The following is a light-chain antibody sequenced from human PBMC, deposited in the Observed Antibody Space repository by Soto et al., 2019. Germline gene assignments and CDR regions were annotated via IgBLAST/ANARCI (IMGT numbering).Light chain of an antibody. CDR2: DAS. CDR3: QQYGSSPHP. V-gene: IGKV3-15*01. Sequence: ILLTHSPATLSVSPGETATLSCRASQSISSDLAWYQQKPGQAPRLLIYDASTRATGVPVRSSGSGSGTEFILTIGSLQSEDFAVYYCQQYGSSPHPFGQGTRLEI. CDR1: QSISSD. J-gene: IGKJ5*01.